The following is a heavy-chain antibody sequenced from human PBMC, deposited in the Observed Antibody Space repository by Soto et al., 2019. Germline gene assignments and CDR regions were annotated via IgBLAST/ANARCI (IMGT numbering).Heavy chain of an antibody. Sequence: GSLRLSCAASGFTFSNYNMNWVRQAPGKGLEWVASISTRSHYIYYADSLKGRFTISRDNAKNSVDLQISSLRAEDTAVYYCARDSSTGYYLSDFDYWGQGTLVTVSS. D-gene: IGHD3-9*01. CDR2: ISTRSHYI. V-gene: IGHV3-21*01. J-gene: IGHJ4*02. CDR1: GFTFSNYN. CDR3: ARDSSTGYYLSDFDY.